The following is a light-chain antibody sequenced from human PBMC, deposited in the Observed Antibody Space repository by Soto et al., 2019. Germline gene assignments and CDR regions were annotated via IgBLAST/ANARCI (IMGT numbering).Light chain of an antibody. CDR2: KAS. CDR1: QSISSW. V-gene: IGKV1-5*03. CDR3: QHYNSYSEA. J-gene: IGKJ1*01. Sequence: DIRFSQSPSTVPASVGDRVTIPCRASQSISSWLAWYQQKPGKAPKLLIYKASNLKSGVPSRFSGSGSGTEFTLTISSLQPDDFATYYCQHYNSYSEAFGQGTKVDIK.